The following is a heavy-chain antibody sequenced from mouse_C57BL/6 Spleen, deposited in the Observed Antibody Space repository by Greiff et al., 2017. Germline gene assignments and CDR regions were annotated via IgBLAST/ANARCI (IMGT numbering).Heavy chain of an antibody. CDR2: INPNNGGT. D-gene: IGHD2-4*01. V-gene: IGHV1-18*01. J-gene: IGHJ3*01. CDR1: GYTFTDYN. CDR3: ARSDDYEAWFAY. Sequence: EVKLMASGPELVKPGASVKIPCKASGYTFTDYNMDWVKQSHGKSLEWIGDINPNNGGTIYNQKFKGKATLTVDKSSSTAYMELRSLTSEDTAVYYCARSDDYEAWFAYWGQGTLVTVSA.